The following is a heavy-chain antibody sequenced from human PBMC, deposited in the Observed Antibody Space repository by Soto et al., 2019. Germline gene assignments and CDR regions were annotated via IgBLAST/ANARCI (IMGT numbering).Heavy chain of an antibody. J-gene: IGHJ3*02. CDR2: FDPEDGET. CDR1: GYTLTELS. V-gene: IGHV1-24*01. Sequence: AASVKVSCKVSGYTLTELSMHWVRQAPGKGPEWMGGFDPEDGETIYAQKFQGRVTMTEDTSTDTAYMELSSLRSEDTAVYYCATSLLTIFGYAGDAFDIWGQGTMVTVSS. D-gene: IGHD3-3*01. CDR3: ATSLLTIFGYAGDAFDI.